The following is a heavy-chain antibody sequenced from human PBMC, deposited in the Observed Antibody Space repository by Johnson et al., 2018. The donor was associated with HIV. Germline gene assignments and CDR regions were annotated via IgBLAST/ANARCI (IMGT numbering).Heavy chain of an antibody. V-gene: IGHV3-30*02. CDR1: GVILSDYY. J-gene: IGHJ3*02. CDR2: IWYDGSNK. Sequence: VQLVESGGGLVKPGGSQRLSCAVSGVILSDYYMSWIRQAPGKGLEWVAVIWYDGSNKYYADSVKGRFTISRDNSKNTLYLQMNSLRAEDTAVYYCAKETPSSGGTFDIWGQGTMVTVSS. D-gene: IGHD6-25*01. CDR3: AKETPSSGGTFDI.